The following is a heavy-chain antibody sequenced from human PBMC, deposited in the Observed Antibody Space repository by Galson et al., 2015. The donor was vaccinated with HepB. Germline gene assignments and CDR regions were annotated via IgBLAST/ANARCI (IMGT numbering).Heavy chain of an antibody. V-gene: IGHV3-23*01. CDR2: VRGSGTGT. CDR1: GFTFYVYT. J-gene: IGHJ4*02. CDR3: AKDSGFGGEDY. D-gene: IGHD3-16*01. Sequence: LRLSCAASGFTFYVYTMNWVRQAPGEGLEWVSAVRGSGTGTFYADSGRGRFTISRDDSKNTVTLQLNNLRVEDTAIYYCAKDSGFGGEDYWGQGILVTVSS.